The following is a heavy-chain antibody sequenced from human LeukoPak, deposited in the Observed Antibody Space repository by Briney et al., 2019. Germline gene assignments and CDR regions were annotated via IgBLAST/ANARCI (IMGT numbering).Heavy chain of an antibody. V-gene: IGHV1-8*03. CDR2: VNLKSGYT. CDR1: GYTCTKFD. Sequence: ASVKVSCKASGYTCTKFDINWVRQAPGQGLEWMGWVNLKSGYTGYAQKFQGRLTITRDTSINTPYMELSSLRSEDTPVYYCARVDGSPDYWGQGTLVTVTS. J-gene: IGHJ4*02. D-gene: IGHD2-15*01. CDR3: ARVDGSPDY.